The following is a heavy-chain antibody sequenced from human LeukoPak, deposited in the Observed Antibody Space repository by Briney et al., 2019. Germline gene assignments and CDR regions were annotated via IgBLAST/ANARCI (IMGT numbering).Heavy chain of an antibody. D-gene: IGHD3-22*01. CDR2: IYSGGST. J-gene: IGHJ3*02. CDR1: GFTVSSKY. CDR3: AKDRTRKSSEGAFDI. Sequence: GGSLRLSCAASGFTVSSKYMSWVRQAPGKGLEWVSVIYSGGSTHYADSVKGRFTISRDNSKNTLYLQMNSLRAEDTAVYYCAKDRTRKSSEGAFDIWGQGTMVTVSS. V-gene: IGHV3-53*01.